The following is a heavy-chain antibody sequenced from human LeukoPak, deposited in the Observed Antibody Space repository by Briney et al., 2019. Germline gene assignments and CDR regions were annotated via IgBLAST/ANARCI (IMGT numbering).Heavy chain of an antibody. CDR3: ARENGPFDY. Sequence: SETLSLTCAVYGGSFSGYYWSWIRQPPGKGLEWIGEINHRGSTNYNPSLKSRVTISLDTSKNQFSLKLTSVTAADTAVYYCARENGPFDYWGQGTLVTVSS. CDR1: GGSFSGYY. D-gene: IGHD2-8*01. CDR2: INHRGST. V-gene: IGHV4-34*01. J-gene: IGHJ4*02.